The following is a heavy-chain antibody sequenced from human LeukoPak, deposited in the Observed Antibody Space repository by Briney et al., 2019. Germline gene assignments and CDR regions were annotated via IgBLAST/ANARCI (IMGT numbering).Heavy chain of an antibody. J-gene: IGHJ4*02. CDR1: GGSISSGSYY. CDR3: ARYGSSADLDY. D-gene: IGHD6-6*01. CDR2: IYTSGST. Sequence: PSQTLSLTCTVSGGSISSGSYYWSWIRQPAGKGLEWIGRIYTSGSTNYNPSLKSRVTMSVDTSKNQFSLKLSSVTAADTAVYYCARYGSSADLDYWGQGTLVTVSS. V-gene: IGHV4-61*02.